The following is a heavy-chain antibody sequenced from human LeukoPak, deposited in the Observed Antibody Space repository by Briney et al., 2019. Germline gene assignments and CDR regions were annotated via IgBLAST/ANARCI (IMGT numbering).Heavy chain of an antibody. J-gene: IGHJ4*02. CDR1: GFTFSSYT. D-gene: IGHD6-19*01. CDR2: ISSGSRYI. V-gene: IGHV3-21*01. Sequence: GGSLRLSCAASGFTFSSYTMNWVRQAPGRGLQWVSSISSGSRYIFYADSLKGRFTISRDNAKNSLYLQMTSLRAEDTAVYYCARDHGTVAGRWVTDSDHWGQGTLVTVSS. CDR3: ARDHGTVAGRWVTDSDH.